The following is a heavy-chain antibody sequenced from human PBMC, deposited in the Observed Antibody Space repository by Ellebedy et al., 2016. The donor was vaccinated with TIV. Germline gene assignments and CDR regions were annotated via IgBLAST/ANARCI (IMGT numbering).Heavy chain of an antibody. D-gene: IGHD6-19*01. CDR3: AREREQWLPDYVNYGMDV. J-gene: IGHJ6*02. Sequence: AASVKVSCKASGYTFTSYYIHWVRQAPGQGLEWMGIINPSGGRTNYAQKFQGRVTMTRDTSTTTVYMEVSSLRSEDPATYYCAREREQWLPDYVNYGMDVWGQGTPVTVSS. CDR2: INPSGGRT. CDR1: GYTFTSYY. V-gene: IGHV1-46*01.